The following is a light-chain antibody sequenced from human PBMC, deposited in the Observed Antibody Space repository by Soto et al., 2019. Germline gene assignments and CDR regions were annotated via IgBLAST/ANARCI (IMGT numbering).Light chain of an antibody. Sequence: EIVTTQSPSTLSVSPGETATLSCRASQSVTSNFAWYQQKPGQAPRLLIYDASTRATGIPARFSGSGSGTEFTLTISSLQSEEFAVYYCQQYNNGPPWTFGRGTMVDI. CDR3: QQYNNGPPWT. V-gene: IGKV3-15*01. CDR2: DAS. CDR1: QSVTSN. J-gene: IGKJ1*01.